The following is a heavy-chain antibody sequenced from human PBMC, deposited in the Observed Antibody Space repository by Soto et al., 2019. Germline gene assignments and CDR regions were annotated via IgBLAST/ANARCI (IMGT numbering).Heavy chain of an antibody. D-gene: IGHD4-4*01. CDR3: SRQTTDWFDP. CDR2: VYYSGST. Sequence: TLSLTCTVSGGSISSGGYYWSGIRQHPGKGLEWIGYVYYSGSTDYNSSLKSRVTISVDTSKNQFSLKLSSVTASDTAVYYCSRQTTDWFDPWGQGTLVTVSS. V-gene: IGHV4-31*03. J-gene: IGHJ5*02. CDR1: GGSISSGGYY.